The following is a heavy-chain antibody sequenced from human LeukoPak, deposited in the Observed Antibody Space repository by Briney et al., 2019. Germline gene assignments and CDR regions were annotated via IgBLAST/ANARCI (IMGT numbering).Heavy chain of an antibody. CDR3: AAYGSGSYYNYAWGY. D-gene: IGHD3-10*01. J-gene: IGHJ4*02. Sequence: GGSLRLSCAASGFTVSSNRMSWVRQAPGKGLEWVSAISGSGGSTYYADSVKGRFTISRDNSKNTLYLQMNSLRAEDTAVYYCAAYGSGSYYNYAWGYWGQGTLVTVSS. V-gene: IGHV3-23*01. CDR1: GFTVSSNR. CDR2: ISGSGGST.